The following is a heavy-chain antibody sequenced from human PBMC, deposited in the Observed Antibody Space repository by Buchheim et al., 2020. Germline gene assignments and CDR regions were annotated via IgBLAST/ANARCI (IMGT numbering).Heavy chain of an antibody. CDR3: ARAVTAGYHQFDY. V-gene: IGHV4-61*02. D-gene: IGHD3-9*01. CDR1: GGSISSGDYY. CDR2: IYTSGST. Sequence: QVQLQESGPGLVKPSQTLSLTCTVSGGSISSGDYYWSWIRQPAGKGLEWIGRIYTSGSTNYNPSLKSRVTMSVDTSKNQFSLKLSSGTAADTAVYYCARAVTAGYHQFDYWGQGTL. J-gene: IGHJ4*02.